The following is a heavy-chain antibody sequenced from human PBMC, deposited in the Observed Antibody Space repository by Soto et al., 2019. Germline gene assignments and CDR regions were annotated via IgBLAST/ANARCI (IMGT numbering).Heavy chain of an antibody. V-gene: IGHV3-53*01. J-gene: IGHJ4*02. CDR3: GAHAGGGGY. CDR2: IYSGGYT. D-gene: IGHD3-16*01. CDR1: GFTVSNNY. Sequence: EVQLVESGGGLIQPGGSLRLSCAVSGFTVSNNYMSWVRQAPGKGLEGVSVIYSGGYTAYGDSVKGRFTISRDNSKNTLLFQRKSVGADDRAVYYVGAHAGGGGYWGQGTLVTVSS.